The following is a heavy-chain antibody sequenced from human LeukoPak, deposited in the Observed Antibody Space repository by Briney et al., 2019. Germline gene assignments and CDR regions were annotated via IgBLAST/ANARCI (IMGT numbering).Heavy chain of an antibody. CDR1: GGSISSGSYY. CDR3: ARWGYSGYDLSLSWFDP. CDR2: IYTGGST. V-gene: IGHV4-61*02. Sequence: SQTLSPTCTVSGGSISSGSYYWSWIRQPAGKGLEWIGRIYTGGSTNYNPSLKSRVTISVDTSKNQFSLKLSSVTAADTAVYYCARWGYSGYDLSLSWFDPWGQGTLVTVSS. J-gene: IGHJ5*02. D-gene: IGHD5-12*01.